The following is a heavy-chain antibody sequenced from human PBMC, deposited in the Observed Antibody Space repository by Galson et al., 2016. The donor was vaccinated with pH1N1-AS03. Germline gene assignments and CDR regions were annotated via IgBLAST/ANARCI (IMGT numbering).Heavy chain of an antibody. Sequence: CAISGDSVSVNSGGWNWIRQSPSRGLEWLGRTYYNSKWFFDYAISVRSRITINSDISKNQFSLQLNSVTPEYTALYYCARGCLASGFDDWGQGTQVTVSS. D-gene: IGHD5/OR15-5a*01. V-gene: IGHV6-1*01. CDR2: TYYNSKWFF. J-gene: IGHJ4*02. CDR1: GDSVSVNSGG. CDR3: ARGCLASGFDD.